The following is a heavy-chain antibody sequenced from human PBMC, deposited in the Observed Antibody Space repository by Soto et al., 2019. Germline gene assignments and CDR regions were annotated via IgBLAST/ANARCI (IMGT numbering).Heavy chain of an antibody. D-gene: IGHD5-12*01. CDR3: ARDRGEWLQVVYYYYGMDV. J-gene: IGHJ6*02. CDR1: GYTFTGYY. CDR2: INPNSGGT. Sequence: ASVKVSCKASGYTFTGYYMHWVRQAPGQGLEWMGWINPNSGGTNYAQKFQGRVTMTRDTSISTAYMELSRLRSDDTAVYYCARDRGEWLQVVYYYYGMDVWGQGTTVTISS. V-gene: IGHV1-2*02.